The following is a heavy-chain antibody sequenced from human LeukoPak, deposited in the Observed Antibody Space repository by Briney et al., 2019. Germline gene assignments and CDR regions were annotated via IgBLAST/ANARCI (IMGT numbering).Heavy chain of an antibody. CDR1: GFTFSNAW. CDR2: IYSGGST. V-gene: IGHV3-66*01. J-gene: IGHJ4*02. CDR3: ARYEHGETQWELLDY. D-gene: IGHD1-26*01. Sequence: GGSLRLSCAASGFTFSNAWMSWVRQAPGKGLEWVSVIYSGGSTYYADSVKGRFTISRDNSKNTLYLQMNSLRAEDTAVYYCARYEHGETQWELLDYWGQGTLVTVSS.